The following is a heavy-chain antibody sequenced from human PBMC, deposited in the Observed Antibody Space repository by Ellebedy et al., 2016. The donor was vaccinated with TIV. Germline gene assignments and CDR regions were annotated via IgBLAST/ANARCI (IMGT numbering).Heavy chain of an antibody. J-gene: IGHJ4*02. V-gene: IGHV1-18*01. CDR1: GYTFTSYG. CDR3: ARDKAVTTENFDY. CDR2: ISAYNGNT. D-gene: IGHD4-17*01. Sequence: ASVKVSXKASGYTFTSYGISWVRQAPGQGLEWMGWISAYNGNTNYAQKLQGRVTMTRDTSTSTVYMELSSLRSEDTAVYYCARDKAVTTENFDYWGQGTLVTVSS.